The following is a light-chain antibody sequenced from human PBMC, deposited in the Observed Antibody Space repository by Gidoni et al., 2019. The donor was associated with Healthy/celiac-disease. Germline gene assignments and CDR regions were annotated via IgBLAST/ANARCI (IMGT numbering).Light chain of an antibody. CDR3: QQYYSTPLT. V-gene: IGKV4-1*01. CDR2: WAS. J-gene: IGKJ4*01. Sequence: DIVMTQSPDSLAVSLGARATINCKSRQSVLYSSNTKNYLAWYQQKPGQPPKLLIYWASTRESGVPDRFSGSGSGTDFTLTISSLQAEDVAVYYCQQYYSTPLTFGGGTKVEIK. CDR1: QSVLYSSNTKNY.